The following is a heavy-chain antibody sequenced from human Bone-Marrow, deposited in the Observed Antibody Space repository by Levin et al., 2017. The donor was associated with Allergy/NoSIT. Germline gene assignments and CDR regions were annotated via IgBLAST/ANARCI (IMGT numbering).Heavy chain of an antibody. Sequence: GSVKVSCKASGYTFTSYDINWVRQATGQGLEWMGWMNPNSGNTGYAQKFQGRVTMTRNTSMSTAYMELSSLRSEDTAVYYCARGELGSYYDFWSGSRHYYGMDVWGQGTTVTVSS. V-gene: IGHV1-8*01. J-gene: IGHJ6*02. CDR3: ARGELGSYYDFWSGSRHYYGMDV. CDR2: MNPNSGNT. D-gene: IGHD3-3*01. CDR1: GYTFTSYD.